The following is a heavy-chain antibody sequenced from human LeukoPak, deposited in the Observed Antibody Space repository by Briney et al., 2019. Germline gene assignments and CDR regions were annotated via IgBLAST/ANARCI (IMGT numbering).Heavy chain of an antibody. Sequence: TGGSLRLSCAASAFSFNNYGMTWVRQAPGKGLGWVSGISGDGGTTSYADSVKGRFTISRDISKDTLYLQMSSLRAEDTAVYYCARTVTTGSYYFDYWGQGTLVTVSS. V-gene: IGHV3-23*01. CDR2: ISGDGGTT. J-gene: IGHJ4*02. CDR1: AFSFNNYG. D-gene: IGHD1-1*01. CDR3: ARTVTTGSYYFDY.